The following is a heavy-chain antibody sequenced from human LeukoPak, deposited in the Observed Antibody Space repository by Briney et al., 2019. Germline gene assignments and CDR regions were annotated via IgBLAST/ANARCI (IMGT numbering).Heavy chain of an antibody. D-gene: IGHD3-10*01. CDR2: ISSGSSYI. Sequence: GGSLRLSCAASGFTFSSTSMNWVRQAPGKGLEWVSSISSGSSYIFYADSVKGRFTISRDNAKNSLYLQMNSLRAEDTAVYYCARDLSPVVRASPMGYWGQGTPVTVSS. V-gene: IGHV3-21*01. CDR1: GFTFSSTS. CDR3: ARDLSPVVRASPMGY. J-gene: IGHJ4*02.